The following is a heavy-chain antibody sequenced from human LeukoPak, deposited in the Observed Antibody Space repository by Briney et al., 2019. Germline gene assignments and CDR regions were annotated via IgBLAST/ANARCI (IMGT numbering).Heavy chain of an antibody. J-gene: IGHJ4*02. CDR3: ARDRGYGGNSPLGY. V-gene: IGHV3-30-3*01. D-gene: IGHD4-23*01. CDR2: ISYDGSNQ. CDR1: GFTFSNYA. Sequence: GGALRLSCAASGFTFSNYAVHWVRQAPGEGREWVAAISYDGSNQYYSDSVKGRFTVSRENPQNPLYLQIISLRTEDTAMYYCARDRGYGGNSPLGYWGQGTLVTVSS.